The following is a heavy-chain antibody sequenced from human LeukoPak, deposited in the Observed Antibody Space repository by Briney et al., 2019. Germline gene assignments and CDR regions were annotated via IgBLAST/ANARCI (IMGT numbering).Heavy chain of an antibody. J-gene: IGHJ6*02. V-gene: IGHV1-8*01. CDR2: MNPNSGNT. D-gene: IGHD3-3*01. Sequence: GASVKVSCKASGYTFTSYDINWVRQATGQGLEWMGWMNPNSGNTGYAQKFQGRVTMTRNTSISTAYMELSSLRSEDTAVYYCARGQSPTIFGDYYYYYGMDVWGQGTTVTVSS. CDR1: GYTFTSYD. CDR3: ARGQSPTIFGDYYYYYGMDV.